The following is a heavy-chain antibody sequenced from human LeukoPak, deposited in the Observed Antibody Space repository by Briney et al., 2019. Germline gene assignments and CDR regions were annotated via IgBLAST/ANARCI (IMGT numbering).Heavy chain of an antibody. Sequence: ASVKVSCKASGGTFSSYAISWVRQAPGQGLEWMGWINTNTGNPTYAQGFTGRFVFSLDTSVSTAYLQISSLKAEDTAVYYCATNPSIAVAGTYYYYYMDVWGKGTTVTVSS. D-gene: IGHD6-19*01. CDR1: GGTFSSYA. CDR3: ATNPSIAVAGTYYYYYMDV. CDR2: INTNTGNP. V-gene: IGHV7-4-1*02. J-gene: IGHJ6*03.